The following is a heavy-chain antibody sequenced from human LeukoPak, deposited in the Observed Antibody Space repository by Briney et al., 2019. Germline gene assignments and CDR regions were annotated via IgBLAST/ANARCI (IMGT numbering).Heavy chain of an antibody. CDR2: INPKSGGT. J-gene: IGHJ4*02. Sequence: ASVKVSCKASGYTXTDYYIHWVRQARGQGLEWMGWINPKSGGTKYAQKFQGRVTMTRDTSISTAYMEMSRLRSDDTAVYYCARDLYFDYWGQGTLVTVSP. CDR1: GYTXTDYY. CDR3: ARDLYFDY. V-gene: IGHV1-2*02.